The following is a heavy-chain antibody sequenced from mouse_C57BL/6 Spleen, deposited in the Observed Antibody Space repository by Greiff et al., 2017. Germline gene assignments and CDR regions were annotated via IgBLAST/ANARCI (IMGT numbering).Heavy chain of an antibody. CDR1: GFTFSDYG. V-gene: IGHV5-17*01. J-gene: IGHJ1*03. Sequence: EVKLVESGGGLVTPGGSLQLSCAASGFTFSDYGMHWVRQAPEKGLEWVAYLSSGSSTIYYADPVKGRFTISRDNAKNTLFLQMTSLRSEDTAMYYCARPSKYYGSPRYFDVWGTGTTVTVSS. CDR3: ARPSKYYGSPRYFDV. CDR2: LSSGSSTI. D-gene: IGHD1-1*01.